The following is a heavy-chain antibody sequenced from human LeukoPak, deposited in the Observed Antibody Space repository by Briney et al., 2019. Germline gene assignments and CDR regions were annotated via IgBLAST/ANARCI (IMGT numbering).Heavy chain of an antibody. CDR1: EFSVRSNY. CDR2: IYSDDNT. Sequence: PGGSLRLSCTAFEFSVRSNYITWLRQAPGKGLEWVSVIYSDDNTYYTDSVKGRSTISRQTSKNTVFLQMNSLTADDTAIYYCARGKLTAAGNAFDIWGQGTMVIVSS. V-gene: IGHV3-53*04. J-gene: IGHJ3*02. CDR3: ARGKLTAAGNAFDI. D-gene: IGHD6-13*01.